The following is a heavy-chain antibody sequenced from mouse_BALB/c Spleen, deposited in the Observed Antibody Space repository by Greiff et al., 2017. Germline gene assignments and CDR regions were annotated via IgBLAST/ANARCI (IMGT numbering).Heavy chain of an antibody. CDR1: GDSITSGY. CDR3: ARGGTGGAWFAY. D-gene: IGHD1-1*02. J-gene: IGHJ3*01. Sequence: DVKLQESGPSLVKPSQTLSLSCSVTGDSITSGYWHWIRKFPGNKLEYMGYISYSGSTYYNPSLKSRISITRDTSKNQYYLQLNSVTTKDTDTYYCARGGTGGAWFAYWGQGTLVTVSA. V-gene: IGHV3-8*02. CDR2: ISYSGST.